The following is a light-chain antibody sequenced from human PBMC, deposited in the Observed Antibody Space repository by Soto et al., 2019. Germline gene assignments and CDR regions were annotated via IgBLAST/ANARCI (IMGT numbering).Light chain of an antibody. Sequence: EKVMTQSPATLSVSPGERATLSCRASQNVKTRLAWYQQKPRQPPMLLIVDAFTRATGIPASFSGSASGTAFTLTISSLQSEDASVYSCQQYDQWPLTFGGGTKVELK. V-gene: IGKV3-15*01. J-gene: IGKJ4*01. CDR2: DAF. CDR1: QNVKTR. CDR3: QQYDQWPLT.